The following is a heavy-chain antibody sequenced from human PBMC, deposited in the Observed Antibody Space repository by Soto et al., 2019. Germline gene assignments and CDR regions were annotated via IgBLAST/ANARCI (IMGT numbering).Heavy chain of an antibody. V-gene: IGHV3-23*01. J-gene: IGHJ3*02. CDR1: GFTFSSYA. CDR2: ISGSGGST. D-gene: IGHD3-16*01. CDR3: AKDATVPPFVSHGLERSPGDAFDI. Sequence: GGSLRLSCAASGFTFSSYAMSWVRQAPGKGLEWVSAISGSGGSTYYADSVKGRFTISRDNSKNTLYLQMNSLRAEDTAVYDGAKDATVPPFVSHGLERSPGDAFDIWGQGTMVTVSS.